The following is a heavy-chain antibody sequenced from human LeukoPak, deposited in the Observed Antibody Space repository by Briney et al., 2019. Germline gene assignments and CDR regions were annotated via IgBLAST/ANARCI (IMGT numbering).Heavy chain of an antibody. D-gene: IGHD3-22*01. CDR1: GGSISSSSYY. V-gene: IGHV4-61*05. CDR2: IYYRGST. J-gene: IGHJ4*02. CDR3: ARRSVISSGYHWGY. Sequence: PSETLSLTCSVSGGSISSSSYYWGWIRQPPGKGLEWIGYIYYRGSTNYNPSLKSRVTISVDTSKNQFSLKLSSVTAADTAVYYCARRSVISSGYHWGYWGQGTLVTVSS.